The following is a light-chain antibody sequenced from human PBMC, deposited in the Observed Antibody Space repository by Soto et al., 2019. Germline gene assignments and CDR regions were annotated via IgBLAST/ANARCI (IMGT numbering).Light chain of an antibody. CDR3: QQASSFPLT. V-gene: IGKV1D-12*01. CDR2: AAS. Sequence: DIQMTQSPSSVSAPVGDRVTISWRASQGISSWLAWYQQKPGKAPKLLIYAASSLQSGVTSRVSGSGAGTDFTLKISRLQPEDFATYYCQQASSFPLTVGGGTKVEIK. J-gene: IGKJ4*01. CDR1: QGISSW.